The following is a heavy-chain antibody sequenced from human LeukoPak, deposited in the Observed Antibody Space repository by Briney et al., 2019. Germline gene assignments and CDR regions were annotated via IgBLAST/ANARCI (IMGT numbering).Heavy chain of an antibody. Sequence: GGSLRLSCAASGFTFSNFNMNWVPQAPGEGLEWVSSISSSSAYIYYADSVKGRFTISRDNAKNSLYLQMNSLRAEDTAVYYCATEGRSTTPGYWGQGTLVTVSS. D-gene: IGHD6-13*01. V-gene: IGHV3-21*01. J-gene: IGHJ4*02. CDR2: ISSSSAYI. CDR1: GFTFSNFN. CDR3: ATEGRSTTPGY.